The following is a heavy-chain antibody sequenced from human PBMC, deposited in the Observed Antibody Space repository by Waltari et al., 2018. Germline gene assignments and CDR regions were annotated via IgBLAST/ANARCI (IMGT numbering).Heavy chain of an antibody. CDR1: GYSISSGYY. CDR2: IYHSGIT. V-gene: IGHV4-38-2*01. D-gene: IGHD2-2*03. CDR3: ARQVLGYCTSATCRKNDS. J-gene: IGHJ4*02. Sequence: QVQLQESGPGLVKPSETLSLTCEVSGYSISSGYYWGRIRQPPGKGLEWIGTIYHSGITSSNTSLKSRVSISLDTSKNHFSLNMRSVTAADTAVYYCARQVLGYCTSATCRKNDSWGQGTLVTVSS.